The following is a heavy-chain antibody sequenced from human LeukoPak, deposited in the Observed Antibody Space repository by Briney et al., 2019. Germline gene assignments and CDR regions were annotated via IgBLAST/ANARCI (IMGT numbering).Heavy chain of an antibody. J-gene: IGHJ4*02. CDR2: ISWNSGSI. Sequence: PGGSLRLSCAASGLTFDDYAMHWVRHAPGKGLEWVSGISWNSGSIGYADSVKGRFTISRDNAKNSLYLQMNSLRAEDTASYYCAKGLNDDFWSGSLRGFDYWGQGTLVTVSS. V-gene: IGHV3-9*01. CDR3: AKGLNDDFWSGSLRGFDY. CDR1: GLTFDDYA. D-gene: IGHD3-3*01.